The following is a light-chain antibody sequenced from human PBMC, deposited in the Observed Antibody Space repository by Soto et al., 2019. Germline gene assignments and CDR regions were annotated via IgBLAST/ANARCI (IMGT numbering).Light chain of an antibody. Sequence: QSALTQPRSVSGSPGQSVTISCTGTSSDVGGYNYVSWYQQHPGKAPKLMIYDVSKRPSGVPDRFSGSKSGNTASLTISGLQAEYEADSYCCSYAGSYTVVFGGGTKLTVL. J-gene: IGLJ2*01. CDR2: DVS. CDR1: SSDVGGYNY. CDR3: CSYAGSYTVV. V-gene: IGLV2-11*01.